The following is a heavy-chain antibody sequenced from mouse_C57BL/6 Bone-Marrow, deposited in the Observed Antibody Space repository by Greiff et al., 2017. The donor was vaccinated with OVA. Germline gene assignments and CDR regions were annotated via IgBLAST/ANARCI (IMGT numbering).Heavy chain of an antibody. D-gene: IGHD1-1*01. Sequence: EVKLQQSGPVLVKPGASVKMSCKASGYTFTDYYMNWVKQSHGKSLEWIGVINPYNGGTSYNQKFKGKATLTVEKSSSTAYMELNSLTSEDSAVYYCATGYYYGSSYDYWGQGTTLTVSS. J-gene: IGHJ2*01. CDR2: INPYNGGT. V-gene: IGHV1-19*01. CDR1: GYTFTDYY. CDR3: ATGYYYGSSYDY.